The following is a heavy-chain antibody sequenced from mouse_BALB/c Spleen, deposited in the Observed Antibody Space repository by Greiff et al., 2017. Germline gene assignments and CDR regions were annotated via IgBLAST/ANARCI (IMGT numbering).Heavy chain of an antibody. CDR1: GFTFSSFG. V-gene: IGHV5-17*02. D-gene: IGHD3-1*01. CDR2: ISSGSSTI. Sequence: VQRVASGGGLVQPGGSRKLSCAASGFTFSSFGMHWVRQAPEKGLEWVAYISSGSSTIYYADTVKGRFTISRDNPKNTLFLQMTSLRSEDTAMYYCARGGSSGSSPWFAYWGQGTLVTVSA. CDR3: ARGGSSGSSPWFAY. J-gene: IGHJ3*01.